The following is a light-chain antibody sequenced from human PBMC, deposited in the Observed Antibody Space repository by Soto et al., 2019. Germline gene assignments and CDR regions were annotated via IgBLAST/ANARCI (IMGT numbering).Light chain of an antibody. Sequence: QSALTQPASVSGSPGQSITISCTGTSSDVGGYNYVSWYQQHTGKAPKLMIYDVSNRPSGVSNRFSGSKSGNTVSLTISGLQAEDEADYYCSSYTSSSTVVFGGGTKLTVL. V-gene: IGLV2-14*01. CDR1: SSDVGGYNY. CDR3: SSYTSSSTVV. CDR2: DVS. J-gene: IGLJ2*01.